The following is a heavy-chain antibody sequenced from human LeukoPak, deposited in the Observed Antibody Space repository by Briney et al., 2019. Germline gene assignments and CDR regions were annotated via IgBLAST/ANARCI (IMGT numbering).Heavy chain of an antibody. CDR1: GYSFTSYW. J-gene: IGHJ4*02. D-gene: IGHD1-26*01. Sequence: GAALQISSKGSGYSFTSYWIGWVRQMPAKGLEWMGIIYPGNSDTRYSPSFQGQVTISADKSISTAYLQWSSLKASDTAMYYCARRDGSYFYFDYWGQGTLVTVSS. CDR3: ARRDGSYFYFDY. V-gene: IGHV5-51*01. CDR2: IYPGNSDT.